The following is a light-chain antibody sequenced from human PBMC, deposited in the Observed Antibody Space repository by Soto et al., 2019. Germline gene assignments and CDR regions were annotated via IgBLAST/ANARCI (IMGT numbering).Light chain of an antibody. CDR3: QQDSSWPLT. CDR2: GAS. J-gene: IGKJ4*01. V-gene: IGKV3-15*01. Sequence: IVMPQSPATLSVSPGERVTLSCRASQDIRSSLAWYQQKPGQAPRLLIYGASIRATGVPATFSGSGSGTEFTLSISSLQSEHLGVYYCQQDSSWPLTFGGGTKVDI. CDR1: QDIRSS.